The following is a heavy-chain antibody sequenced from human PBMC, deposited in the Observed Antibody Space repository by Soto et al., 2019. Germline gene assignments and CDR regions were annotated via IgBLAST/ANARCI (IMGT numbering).Heavy chain of an antibody. CDR2: ISYDGRNK. CDR3: ANERMGAGVRAYCDY. D-gene: IGHD3-10*01. V-gene: IGHV3-30*18. J-gene: IGHJ4*02. CDR1: GFTFSSYG. Sequence: QVQLVESGGGVVQPGKSLRLSCAGSGFTFSSYGMDWVRQAPGKGLEWVAVISYDGRNKYYADSVKGRFTISRDNSKNSLSLQLSSRIAADTALYYCANERMGAGVRAYCDYWGPGALVYVSS.